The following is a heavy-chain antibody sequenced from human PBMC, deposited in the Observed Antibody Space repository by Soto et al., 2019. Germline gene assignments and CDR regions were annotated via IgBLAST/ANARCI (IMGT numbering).Heavy chain of an antibody. Sequence: QVQLVESGGGVVQPGRSLRLSCAASGFSFSSYGMRWVRQAPGKGLEWVAVIWYDGSNKYYADSVKGRFTISRDNSKNTLYLQMNSLRAEDTAVYYCARGNGGNSGVYDYWGQGTLVTVSS. J-gene: IGHJ4*02. D-gene: IGHD2-21*02. V-gene: IGHV3-33*01. CDR1: GFSFSSYG. CDR2: IWYDGSNK. CDR3: ARGNGGNSGVYDY.